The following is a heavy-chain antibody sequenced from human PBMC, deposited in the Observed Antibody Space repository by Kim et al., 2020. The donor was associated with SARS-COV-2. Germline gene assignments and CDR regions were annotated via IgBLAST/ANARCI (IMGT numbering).Heavy chain of an antibody. D-gene: IGHD1-26*01. CDR2: ISYDGTNK. Sequence: GGSLRLSCAASGFSFSNYAMFWVRQAPGKGLEWVALISYDGTNKDYADSVKGRFTISRDNSKSTLYLQMNSLRVADTAVYFCASIPTTRIWAYYFGYGG. J-gene: IGHJ4*01. CDR1: GFSFSNYA. V-gene: IGHV3-30*04. CDR3: ASIPTTRIWAYYFGY.